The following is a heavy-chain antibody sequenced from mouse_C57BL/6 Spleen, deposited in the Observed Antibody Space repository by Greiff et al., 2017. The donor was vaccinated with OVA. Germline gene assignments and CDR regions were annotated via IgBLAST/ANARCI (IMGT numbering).Heavy chain of an antibody. CDR1: GYAFSSSW. Sequence: QVQLQQSGPELVKPGASVKISCKASGYAFSSSWMNWVKQRPGKGLEWIGRIYPGDGDTNYNGKFKGKATLSADKSSSTAYMQLSSLTSEDSAVYVCARRGVVALYAMDYWGQGTSVTVSS. V-gene: IGHV1-82*01. J-gene: IGHJ4*01. D-gene: IGHD1-1*01. CDR2: IYPGDGDT. CDR3: ARRGVVALYAMDY.